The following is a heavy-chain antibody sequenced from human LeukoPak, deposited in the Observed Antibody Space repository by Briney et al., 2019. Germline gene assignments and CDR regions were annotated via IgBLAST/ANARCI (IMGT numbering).Heavy chain of an antibody. Sequence: GGSLRLSCAASGFIFGDYAMHWVRQAPGKGLECVAAIAFDDTDRYYIDSVKGRFTISRDDFKNTLYLHMTSLRAEDTAVYYCTNSDDYGDYWGQGTLVTVSS. J-gene: IGHJ4*02. CDR1: GFIFGDYA. CDR2: IAFDDTDR. V-gene: IGHV3-30*04. CDR3: TNSDDYGDY.